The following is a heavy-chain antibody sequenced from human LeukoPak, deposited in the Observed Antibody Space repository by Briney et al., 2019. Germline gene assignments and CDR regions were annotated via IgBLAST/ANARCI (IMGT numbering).Heavy chain of an antibody. CDR1: GYTFTSYG. V-gene: IGHV1-18*01. CDR2: ISAYNGNT. J-gene: IGHJ6*02. Sequence: GASVKVSCKASGYTFTSYGISWVRQAPGQELEWMGWISAYNGNTNYAQKLQGRVTMTTDTSTSTAYMELRSLRSDDTAVYYCARGEQQLPPYYYYYYGMDVWGQGTTVTVSS. D-gene: IGHD6-13*01. CDR3: ARGEQQLPPYYYYYYGMDV.